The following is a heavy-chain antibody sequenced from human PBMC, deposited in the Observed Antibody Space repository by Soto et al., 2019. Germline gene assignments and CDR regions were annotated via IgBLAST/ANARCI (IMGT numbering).Heavy chain of an antibody. J-gene: IGHJ5*02. CDR3: AKEMSTIGGGKFDP. V-gene: IGHV3-23*01. Sequence: EVQLLESGGGLVQPGGSLRLSCAASGFTFSSYAMSWVRQAPGKGLEWVSAISGSGGSTYYADSVKGRFTNPRDNSMNMLYLQMNSLGVDDTAVYYGAKEMSTIGGGKFDPWGQGTLVTVSS. D-gene: IGHD3-16*01. CDR2: ISGSGGST. CDR1: GFTFSSYA.